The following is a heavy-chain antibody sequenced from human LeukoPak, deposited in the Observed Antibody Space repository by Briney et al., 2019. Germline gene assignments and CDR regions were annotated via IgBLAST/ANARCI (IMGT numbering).Heavy chain of an antibody. CDR2: IYHSGST. J-gene: IGHJ5*02. V-gene: IGHV4-30-2*01. CDR3: ARDCLGVGYNWFDP. CDR1: GGSISSGGYS. Sequence: SETLSLTCAVSGGSISSGGYSWSWIRQPPGKGLEWIGYIYHSGSTYYNPSLKSRVTISVDRSKNQFSLKLSSVTAADTAVYYCARDCLGVGYNWFDPWGQGTLVSVSS. D-gene: IGHD3-16*01.